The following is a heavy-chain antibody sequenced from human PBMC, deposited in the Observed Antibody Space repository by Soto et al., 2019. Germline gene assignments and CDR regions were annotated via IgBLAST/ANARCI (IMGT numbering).Heavy chain of an antibody. D-gene: IGHD3-10*01. CDR1: GGSFSGYY. CDR2: INHSEST. J-gene: IGHJ5*02. CDR3: ARLGRFLNWFDP. Sequence: QVQLQQWGAGLLKPSETLSLTCAVYGGSFSGYYWSWIRQPPGKGLEWIGEINHSESTNYNPSLKSRVNISVDTSKKQFSLKLSSVTAADTAVYYCARLGRFLNWFDPWGQGTLVTVSS. V-gene: IGHV4-34*01.